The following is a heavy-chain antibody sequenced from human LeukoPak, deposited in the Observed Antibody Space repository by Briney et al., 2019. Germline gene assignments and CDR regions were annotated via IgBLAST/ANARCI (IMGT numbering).Heavy chain of an antibody. Sequence: QPSQTLSLTCAVSGGSISSGGYSWSWIRQPPGKGLEWIGYIYHSGSTYYNPSLKSRVTISVDRSKNQFSLKLNSMTAADTAVYYCARDAIVGANDHYWGQGTLVTVSS. CDR1: GGSISSGGYS. V-gene: IGHV4-30-2*01. CDR2: IYHSGST. D-gene: IGHD1-26*01. J-gene: IGHJ4*02. CDR3: ARDAIVGANDHY.